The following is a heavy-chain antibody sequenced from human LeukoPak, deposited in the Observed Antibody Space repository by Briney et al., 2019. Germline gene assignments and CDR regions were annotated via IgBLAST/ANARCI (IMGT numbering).Heavy chain of an antibody. CDR3: ARSPIWFENY. D-gene: IGHD3-10*01. CDR1: GGTFSSYA. Sequence: SVKVSCKASGGTFSSYAISWVRQAPGQGLEWMGGIIPIFGTANYAQKFQGRVTMTRDTSTNTVYMELSSLRSEDTAVYYCARSPIWFENYWGQGTLVTVSS. J-gene: IGHJ4*02. V-gene: IGHV1-69*05. CDR2: IIPIFGTA.